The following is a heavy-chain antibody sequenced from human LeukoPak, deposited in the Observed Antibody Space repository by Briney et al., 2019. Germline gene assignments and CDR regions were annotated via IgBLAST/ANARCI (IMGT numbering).Heavy chain of an antibody. D-gene: IGHD3-10*01. Sequence: ASVKVSCKASGYTFTSYDINWVRQATGQGLEWMGWMNPNSGNTGYAQKFQGRVTMTRNTSISTAYMELSSLRSEDTAVYYCARIYYYGSGNENWFDPWGQGTLVTVSP. V-gene: IGHV1-8*01. CDR1: GYTFTSYD. J-gene: IGHJ5*02. CDR2: MNPNSGNT. CDR3: ARIYYYGSGNENWFDP.